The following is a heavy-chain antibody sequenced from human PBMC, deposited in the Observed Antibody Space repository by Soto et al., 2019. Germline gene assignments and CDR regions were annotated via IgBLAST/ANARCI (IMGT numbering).Heavy chain of an antibody. V-gene: IGHV3-30-3*01. CDR2: ISYDGSNK. Sequence: PGGSLRLSCAASGFTFSSYAMHWVRQAPGKGLEWVAVISYDGSNKYYADSVKGRFTISRDNSKNTLYLQMNSLRAEDTAVYYCARTRDCGGDCYSYYYYGMDVWGQGTTVTVSS. D-gene: IGHD2-21*02. CDR1: GFTFSSYA. J-gene: IGHJ6*02. CDR3: ARTRDCGGDCYSYYYYGMDV.